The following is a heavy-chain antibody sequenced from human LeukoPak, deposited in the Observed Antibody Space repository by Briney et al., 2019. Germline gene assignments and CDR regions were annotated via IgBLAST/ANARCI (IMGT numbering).Heavy chain of an antibody. CDR2: INPNSSGT. Sequence: ASVKVSCKASGYTFTGYYMHWVGQAPGQGVEGMGRINPNSSGTNYAQKFQGRVTMTRDTSISTAYMELSRLRSDYTAVYYCALGSTTGRHAFDIWGQGTMVTVSS. D-gene: IGHD1-26*01. J-gene: IGHJ3*02. CDR1: GYTFTGYY. CDR3: ALGSTTGRHAFDI. V-gene: IGHV1-2*06.